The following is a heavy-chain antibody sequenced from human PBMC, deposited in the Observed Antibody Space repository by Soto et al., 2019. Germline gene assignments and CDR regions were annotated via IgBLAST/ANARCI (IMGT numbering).Heavy chain of an antibody. CDR3: ARDTPTYYYDSSGGGNWFDP. Sequence: ASVKVSCKASGYTFTSYGISWVRQAPGQGLEWMGWISAYNGNTNYAQKLQGRVTMTTDTSTSTAYMELRSLRSDDTAVYYRARDTPTYYYDSSGGGNWFDPWGQGTLVTVSS. D-gene: IGHD3-22*01. CDR1: GYTFTSYG. CDR2: ISAYNGNT. V-gene: IGHV1-18*04. J-gene: IGHJ5*02.